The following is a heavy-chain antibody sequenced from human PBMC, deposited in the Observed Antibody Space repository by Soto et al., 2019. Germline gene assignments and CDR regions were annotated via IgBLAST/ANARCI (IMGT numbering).Heavy chain of an antibody. CDR1: GYTFINYD. J-gene: IGHJ4*02. CDR3: ARDTAVAFDY. CDR2: ISGHNGNT. V-gene: IGHV1-18*01. Sequence: QVQLVQSGAEMKKPGASVRVSCKASGYTFINYDFSWMRQAPGQGLEWMGWISGHNGNTKYAQKFQGRVTVTTDTSTTTAYMELRSLRSDDTAVYYCARDTAVAFDYWGQGTLVTVSS. D-gene: IGHD2-15*01.